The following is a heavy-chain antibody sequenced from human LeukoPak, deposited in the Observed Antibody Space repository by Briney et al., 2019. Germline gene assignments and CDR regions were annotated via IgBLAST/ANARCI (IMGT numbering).Heavy chain of an antibody. J-gene: IGHJ6*03. CDR1: GYTFTSYY. D-gene: IGHD2-15*01. V-gene: IGHV1-46*01. CDR2: INPSGGST. CDR3: ARGPYSTPFFSRLYYMDV. Sequence: ASVKVSCKASGYTFTSYYMHWVRQAPGQGLEWMGIINPSGGSTSYAQKFQGRVTMTRDMSTSTVYMELSSLRSDDTAVYYCARGPYSTPFFSRLYYMDVWGKGTTVTVSS.